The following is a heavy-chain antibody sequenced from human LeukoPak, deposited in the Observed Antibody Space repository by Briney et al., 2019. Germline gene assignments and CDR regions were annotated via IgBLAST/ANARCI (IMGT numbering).Heavy chain of an antibody. J-gene: IGHJ4*02. CDR2: ISSNGGST. V-gene: IGHV3-64D*09. CDR1: GFTFSRYD. CDR3: VKDRSGYDYFDF. D-gene: IGHD5-12*01. Sequence: GGSLRLSCSASGFTFSRYDMHRVRQAPGKGLEYVSAISSNGGSTYYADSVKGRFTISRDNSKNTLYLQMSGLRAEDTAVYYCVKDRSGYDYFDFWGQGTLVTVSS.